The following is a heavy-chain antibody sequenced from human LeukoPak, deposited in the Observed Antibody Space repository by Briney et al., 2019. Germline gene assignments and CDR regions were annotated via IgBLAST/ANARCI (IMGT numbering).Heavy chain of an antibody. D-gene: IGHD3-10*01. V-gene: IGHV4-34*01. J-gene: IGHJ5*02. CDR2: INHSGST. Sequence: SETLSLTCAVYGGSFSGYYWSWIRQPPGKGLEWIGEINHSGSTNYNPSLKSRVTTSVDTSKNQFSLKLSSVTAADTAVYYCARGRRPRGYGSGSYYTNWFDPWGQGTLVTVSS. CDR3: ARGRRPRGYGSGSYYTNWFDP. CDR1: GGSFSGYY.